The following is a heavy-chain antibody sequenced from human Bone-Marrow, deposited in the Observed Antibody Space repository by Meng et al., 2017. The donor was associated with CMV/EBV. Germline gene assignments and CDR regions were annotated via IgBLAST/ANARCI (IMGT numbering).Heavy chain of an antibody. V-gene: IGHV3-30*04. Sequence: GESLKISCAASGFTLSSYAMHWVRQAPGKGLEWVAVISYDGSNKYYADSVKGRFTISRDNSKNTLYLQMNSLRAEDTAVYYCARDNGMYGMDVWGQGTTVTVSS. D-gene: IGHD1-14*01. J-gene: IGHJ6*02. CDR3: ARDNGMYGMDV. CDR2: ISYDGSNK. CDR1: GFTLSSYA.